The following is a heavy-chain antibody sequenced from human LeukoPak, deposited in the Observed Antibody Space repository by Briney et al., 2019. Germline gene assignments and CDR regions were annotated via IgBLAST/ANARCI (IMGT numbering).Heavy chain of an antibody. Sequence: GGSLSLSCTVSLLTLSSNLMSWVGQAAGKGLEGVSFIYSDNTHYSESVKRRFTISRDNSKKPLYLQMTSLRAEDTPIYYCVRRGDYAGYFDYGGQGTLVTVSS. CDR3: VRRGDYAGYFDY. J-gene: IGHJ4*02. CDR1: LLTLSSNL. D-gene: IGHD4-17*01. V-gene: IGHV3-53*01. CDR2: IYSDNT.